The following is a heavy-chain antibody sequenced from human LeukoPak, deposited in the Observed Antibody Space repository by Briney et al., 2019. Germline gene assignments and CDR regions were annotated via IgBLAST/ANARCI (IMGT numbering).Heavy chain of an antibody. CDR2: IDQSGTT. J-gene: IGHJ4*02. V-gene: IGHV4-34*01. Sequence: SETLSLTCVVSVGSFSGYYWSWIRQPPGRGLEWMWEIDQSGTTNYNPSLKSRVSISVDTSKKQFSLTLTSMTAADTAVYYCARVPHYYFGYGYFDSWGQGTLVTVSS. CDR1: VGSFSGYY. D-gene: IGHD3-10*01. CDR3: ARVPHYYFGYGYFDS.